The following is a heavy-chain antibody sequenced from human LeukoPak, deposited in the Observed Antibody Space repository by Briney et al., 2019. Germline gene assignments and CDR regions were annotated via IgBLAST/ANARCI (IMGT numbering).Heavy chain of an antibody. V-gene: IGHV3-7*01. CDR1: RFTFSNYW. J-gene: IGHJ4*02. CDR2: IKDDGSET. D-gene: IGHD6-13*01. CDR3: ARVGSSSPPRV. Sequence: GGSLRLSCAASRFTFSNYWMAWVRQAPGKGLEWVANIKDDGSETYYVASVKGRFTISRDNAKDSLYLQMSSLRAEDTAVYYCARVGSSSPPRVWGQGTLVTVSS.